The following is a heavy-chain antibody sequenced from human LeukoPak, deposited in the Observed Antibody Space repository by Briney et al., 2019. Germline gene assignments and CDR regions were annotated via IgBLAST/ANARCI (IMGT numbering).Heavy chain of an antibody. CDR3: ARGTILEPFDI. CDR1: GYTFTGYY. J-gene: IGHJ3*02. Sequence: ASVKVSCKASGYTFTGYYMHWVRQAPGQGLEWTGWIHPKSGGTSYEQSFQGRVIMTSDTSISTAYMEVRRLTSDDTAVFYCARGTILEPFDIWGQGTMVTVSS. D-gene: IGHD3-3*01. V-gene: IGHV1-2*02. CDR2: IHPKSGGT.